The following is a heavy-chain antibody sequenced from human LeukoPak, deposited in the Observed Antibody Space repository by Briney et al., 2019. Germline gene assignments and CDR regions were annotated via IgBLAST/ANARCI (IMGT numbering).Heavy chain of an antibody. CDR2: IGRSGDGT. J-gene: IGHJ4*02. Sequence: GGSLRLSCAASGFTFSNYAMSWVRQAPGKGLDWVSIIGRSGDGTYYADSVKGRFTISRDNSKNTLYLQMNSLRAEDTAIYYCAKEGGYDYWGQGTLVTVSS. CDR3: AKEGGYDY. D-gene: IGHD1-26*01. CDR1: GFTFSNYA. V-gene: IGHV3-23*01.